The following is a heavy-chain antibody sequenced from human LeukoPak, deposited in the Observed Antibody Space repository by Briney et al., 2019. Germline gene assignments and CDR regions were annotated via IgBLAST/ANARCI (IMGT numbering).Heavy chain of an antibody. D-gene: IGHD6-19*01. Sequence: GGSLRLSCTASGFTFTNYDIHWVRQAPGKGLEWVAVISFDGSNRNYADSVKGRLTVSRDSSKDTVYLQMNSLRSDDTAVYYCAKDHWQGLAQTLHFWGQGTLVTVSS. J-gene: IGHJ4*02. CDR1: GFTFTNYD. V-gene: IGHV3-30*18. CDR3: AKDHWQGLAQTLHF. CDR2: ISFDGSNR.